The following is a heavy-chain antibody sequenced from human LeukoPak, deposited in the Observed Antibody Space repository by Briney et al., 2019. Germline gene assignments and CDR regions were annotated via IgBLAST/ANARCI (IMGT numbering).Heavy chain of an antibody. CDR3: AHGWFGELNFDY. CDR1: GYTFTSYD. V-gene: IGHV1-8*01. CDR2: MNPNSGNT. Sequence: ASVKVSCKASGYTFTSYDINWVRQATGQGLEWMGWMNPNSGNTGYAQKFQGRVTITRDTSISTAYMELSRLRSDDTAVYYCAHGWFGELNFDYWGQGTLVTVSS. J-gene: IGHJ4*02. D-gene: IGHD3-10*01.